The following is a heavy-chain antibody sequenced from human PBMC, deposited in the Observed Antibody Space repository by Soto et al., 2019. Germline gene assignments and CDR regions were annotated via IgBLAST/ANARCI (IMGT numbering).Heavy chain of an antibody. Sequence: ASAKACCKASGYTFTSNGISSPCQAPGQRLEWMGWIRAYNGRTSYAQKFQGRVTMTRDTSTSTVHRELSNLRSEDTAVYFCARDGGYDVLAGHYILLYYLDNWGLGTLVTVSS. D-gene: IGHD3-9*01. CDR2: IRAYNGRT. J-gene: IGHJ4*02. CDR1: GYTFTSNG. CDR3: ARDGGYDVLAGHYILLYYLDN. V-gene: IGHV1-18*01.